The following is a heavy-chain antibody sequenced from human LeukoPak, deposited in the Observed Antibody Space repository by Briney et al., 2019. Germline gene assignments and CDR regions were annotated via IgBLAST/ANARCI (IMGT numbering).Heavy chain of an antibody. J-gene: IGHJ4*02. CDR2: IKNDGSET. CDR3: VKNDGWFHLAQ. D-gene: IGHD6-19*01. V-gene: IGHV3-7*03. CDR1: GFNFRDHW. Sequence: PGVSLRLSCAVSGFNFRDHWMDWVRQAPGKGLEWVGHIKNDGSETYYLDSLKGRFSISRDNTNNALYLQMNSLRVEDTAVYYCVKNDGWFHLAQWGQGTLVTVSS.